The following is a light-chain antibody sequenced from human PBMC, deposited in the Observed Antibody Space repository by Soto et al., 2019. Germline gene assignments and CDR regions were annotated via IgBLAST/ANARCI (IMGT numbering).Light chain of an antibody. CDR2: EVS. Sequence: QSALTQPPSASGSPGQSVTISCTGTSSDVGVYNFVSWYQQHPGKAPKLMIYEVSKRPSGVPDRFSGSKSGNTASLTVSGLQAEDEADYYCLSYAGSNYPVVFGGGTKLTV. CDR1: SSDVGVYNF. J-gene: IGLJ2*01. V-gene: IGLV2-8*01. CDR3: LSYAGSNYPVV.